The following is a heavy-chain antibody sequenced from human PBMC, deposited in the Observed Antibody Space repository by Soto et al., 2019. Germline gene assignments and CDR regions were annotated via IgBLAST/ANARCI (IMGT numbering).Heavy chain of an antibody. CDR2: IDWDDDK. CDR3: ARAYSSGWYGTSYYYYYGMDV. J-gene: IGHJ6*02. Sequence: ESGPTLVNPTHTLTLTCTFSGFSLSTSGMCVSWIRQPPGKALEWLALIDWDDDKYYSTSLETRLTISKDTSKNQVVLTMTNMDPVDTATYYCARAYSSGWYGTSYYYYYGMDVWGQGTTVTVS. D-gene: IGHD6-19*01. V-gene: IGHV2-70*01. CDR1: GFSLSTSGMC.